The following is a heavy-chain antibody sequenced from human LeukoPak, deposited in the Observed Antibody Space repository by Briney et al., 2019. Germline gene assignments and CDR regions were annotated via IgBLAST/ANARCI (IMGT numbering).Heavy chain of an antibody. J-gene: IGHJ4*02. Sequence: SETLSLTCNVSGVSISSYYWSWIRQPPGKGLEWIGHIYHSGITNYNPSLKSRVTMSVDTSKNQFSLKLSSVTAADTAVYYCARDMRGLGDWGQGTLVTVSS. V-gene: IGHV4-59*01. CDR3: ARDMRGLGD. CDR2: IYHSGIT. D-gene: IGHD3-10*01. CDR1: GVSISSYY.